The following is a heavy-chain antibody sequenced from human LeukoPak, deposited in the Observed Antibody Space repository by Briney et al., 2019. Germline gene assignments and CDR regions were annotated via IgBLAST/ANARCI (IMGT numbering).Heavy chain of an antibody. CDR1: GFTFSSYS. D-gene: IGHD2-21*02. CDR3: AKTVPCGGDCYPYYFDY. CDR2: ISSSSSYI. Sequence: GGSLRLSCAASGFTFSSYSMNWVRQAPGKGLEWVSSISSSSSYIYYADSVKGRFTISRDNSKNTLYLQMNSLRAEDTAVYYCAKTVPCGGDCYPYYFDYWGQGTLVTVSS. V-gene: IGHV3-21*04. J-gene: IGHJ4*02.